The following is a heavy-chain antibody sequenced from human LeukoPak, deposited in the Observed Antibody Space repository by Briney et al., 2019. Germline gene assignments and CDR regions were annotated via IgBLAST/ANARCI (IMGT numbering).Heavy chain of an antibody. Sequence: SVKVSCKASGGTFSSYAISWVRQAPGQGLEWMGGIIPIFGTANYAQKFQGRVTITTDESTSTAYMELSSLRSEDTAVYYCVSSNTAMVPVDYWGQGTLVTVSS. CDR1: GGTFSSYA. V-gene: IGHV1-69*05. J-gene: IGHJ4*02. CDR2: IIPIFGTA. CDR3: VSSNTAMVPVDY. D-gene: IGHD5-18*01.